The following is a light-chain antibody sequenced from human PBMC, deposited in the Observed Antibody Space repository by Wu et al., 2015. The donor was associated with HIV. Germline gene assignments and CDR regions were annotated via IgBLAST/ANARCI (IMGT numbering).Light chain of an antibody. V-gene: IGKV3-15*01. J-gene: IGKJ1*01. CDR1: QSVSNS. CDR3: QHYHNWPPWT. Sequence: EIVMTQSPTTLSVSPGERATLSCRTSQSVSNSLAWYQHKPGQGPRLLIYGSFTRASGTPARFSGSGSGTEFTLTISDIQSEDFAVYYCQHYHNWPPWTFGQGTKVDIK. CDR2: GSF.